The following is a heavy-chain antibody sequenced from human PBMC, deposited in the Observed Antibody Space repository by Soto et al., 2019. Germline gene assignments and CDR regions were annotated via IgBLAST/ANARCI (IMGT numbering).Heavy chain of an antibody. D-gene: IGHD6-6*01. J-gene: IGHJ4*02. CDR1: GGSISSYY. CDR2: IYYSGST. V-gene: IGHV4-59*08. CDR3: ARHGGSSSTSFGGFFSDYFDY. Sequence: SETLSLTCTVSGGSISSYYWSWIRQPPGKGLEWIGYIYYSGSTNYNPSLKSRVTISVDTSKNQFSLKLSSVTAADTAVYYCARHGGSSSTSFGGFFSDYFDYWGQGTLVTVSS.